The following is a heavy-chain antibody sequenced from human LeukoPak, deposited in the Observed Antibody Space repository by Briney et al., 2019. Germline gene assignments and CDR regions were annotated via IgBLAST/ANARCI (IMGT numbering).Heavy chain of an antibody. J-gene: IGHJ5*02. Sequence: SETLSLTCTVSGGSISSYYWSWIGQPPGKGLEWIGYIYYSGSTNYNPSLKSRVTISVDTSKNQFSLKLSSVTAADTAVYYCARDWSSSGWYNWFDPWGQGTLVTVSS. CDR1: GGSISSYY. CDR3: ARDWSSSGWYNWFDP. V-gene: IGHV4-59*01. CDR2: IYYSGST. D-gene: IGHD6-19*01.